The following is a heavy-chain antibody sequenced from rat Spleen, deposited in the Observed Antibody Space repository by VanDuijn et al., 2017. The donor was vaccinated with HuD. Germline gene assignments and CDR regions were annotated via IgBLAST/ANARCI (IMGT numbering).Heavy chain of an antibody. Sequence: QVQLKESGPGLVQPSQTLSLTCTVSGFSLSNYAVNWVRQPPGKGLEWMGGIWGDGSTKYSSVLKSRLSISRDTSKSQVFLKMNNLQTEDTAMYFCASQYYYDGYYRDYWGQGVMVTVSS. CDR2: IWGDGST. J-gene: IGHJ2*01. V-gene: IGHV2S61*01. D-gene: IGHD1-12*03. CDR1: GFSLSNYA. CDR3: ASQYYYDGYYRDY.